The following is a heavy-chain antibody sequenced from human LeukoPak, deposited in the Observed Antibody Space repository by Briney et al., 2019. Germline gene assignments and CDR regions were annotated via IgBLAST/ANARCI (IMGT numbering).Heavy chain of an antibody. D-gene: IGHD6-6*01. CDR1: GFTFSSYA. CDR3: ASPYSSSYGFDY. V-gene: IGHV3-30-3*01. CDR2: ISYDGSNK. Sequence: GGSLRLSCAASGFTFSSYAMHWVRQAPGKGLEWVAVISYDGSNKYYADSVKGRFTISRDNSKNTLYLQMNSLRAEDTAVYYCASPYSSSYGFDYWGQGTLVTVSS. J-gene: IGHJ4*02.